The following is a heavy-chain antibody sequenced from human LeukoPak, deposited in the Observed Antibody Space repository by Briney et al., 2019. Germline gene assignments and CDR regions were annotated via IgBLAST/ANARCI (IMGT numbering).Heavy chain of an antibody. D-gene: IGHD6-13*01. V-gene: IGHV3-33*01. J-gene: IGHJ4*02. CDR2: IWYDGSNK. CDR3: ARSSSPTYYFDY. Sequence: GGSLRLSCAASGFTFSSYGMHWVRQAPGKGLEWVAVIWYDGSNKYYADSVKGRFTISRDNSKNTLYLQMNSPRAEDTAVYYCARSSSPTYYFDYWGQGTLVTVSS. CDR1: GFTFSSYG.